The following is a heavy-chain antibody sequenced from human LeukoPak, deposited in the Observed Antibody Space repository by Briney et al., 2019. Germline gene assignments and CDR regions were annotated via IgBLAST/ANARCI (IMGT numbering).Heavy chain of an antibody. J-gene: IGHJ6*03. CDR2: IKQDRSEK. Sequence: GGSLRLSCAASGFTFSSYWMSWVRQAPGKGLEWVANIKQDRSEKYYVDSVKGRFTISRDNAKNSLYLQMNSLRAEDTAVYYCARGLELRESYYYYYMDVWGKGTTVTVSS. CDR3: ARGLELRESYYYYYMDV. V-gene: IGHV3-7*01. CDR1: GFTFSSYW. D-gene: IGHD1-7*01.